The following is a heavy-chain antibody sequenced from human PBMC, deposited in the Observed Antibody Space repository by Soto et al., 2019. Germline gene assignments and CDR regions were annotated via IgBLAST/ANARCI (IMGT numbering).Heavy chain of an antibody. V-gene: IGHV1-8*01. CDR3: ARVGQWMVS. J-gene: IGHJ4*02. CDR1: GYTFTRYD. CDR2: MIPNSGNT. D-gene: IGHD6-19*01. Sequence: QVQLVQSGPEVRKPGASVKVSCKASGYTFTRYDINWVRQATGQGLEWMGWMIPNSGNTDYAQKFQGRVTMTRDTSTSTAYMELSSLRSEDTAVYYCARVGQWMVSWGQGTLVTVSS.